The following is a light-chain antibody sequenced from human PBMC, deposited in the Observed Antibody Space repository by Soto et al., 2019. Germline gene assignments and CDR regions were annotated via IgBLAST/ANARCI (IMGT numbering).Light chain of an antibody. CDR3: SSYTSSSTRV. Sequence: QSALTQPASVSGSPGQSITISCTGTSSDVGGYNYVSWYQQHPGKAPKLMIYEVSTRPSGVSNRFSGSKSGNTASLTISGLQAEAEADYYCSSYTSSSTRVFGGGTKLTVL. CDR1: SSDVGGYNY. J-gene: IGLJ3*02. V-gene: IGLV2-14*01. CDR2: EVS.